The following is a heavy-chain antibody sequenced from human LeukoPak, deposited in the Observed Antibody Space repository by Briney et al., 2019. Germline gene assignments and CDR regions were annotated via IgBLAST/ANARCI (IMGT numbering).Heavy chain of an antibody. CDR1: GFTFSSFG. CDR2: ISYDGSNK. Sequence: PGRSLRLSCAASGFTFSSFGMHWVSQAPGKGLEWVAVISYDGSNKYYVDSVKGRFTISRDNSKSTLYLQMNSLRTEDTAVYYCARDSPGYSSGPGDFDYWGQGTLVTVSS. D-gene: IGHD6-19*01. V-gene: IGHV3-30*03. J-gene: IGHJ4*02. CDR3: ARDSPGYSSGPGDFDY.